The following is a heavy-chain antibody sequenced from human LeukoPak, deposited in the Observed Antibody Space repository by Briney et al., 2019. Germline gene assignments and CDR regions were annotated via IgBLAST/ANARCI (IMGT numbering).Heavy chain of an antibody. CDR1: GGSFSGYY. V-gene: IGHV4-34*01. J-gene: IGHJ4*02. D-gene: IGHD6-6*01. CDR2: INHSGST. CDR3: ARGSRPYFNY. Sequence: SETLSLTCAVYGGSFSGYYWSWIRQPPGKGLEWIGEINHSGSTNYNPSLKSRVTISVDTSKNQFSLKLSSVTAADTAVDYCARGSRPYFNYWGQGPLATASS.